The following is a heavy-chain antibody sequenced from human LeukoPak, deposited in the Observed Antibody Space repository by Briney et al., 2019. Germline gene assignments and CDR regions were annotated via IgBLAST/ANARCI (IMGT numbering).Heavy chain of an antibody. V-gene: IGHV4-61*01. Sequence: SETLSLTCTVSGXSVSSATYYWSWIRQPPGKGLEWIGYIYYSGSTKYNPSLKSRVTISVDTSKNQFSLKLSSVTAADTAVYYCAREIWGLNYFDYWGQGTLVTVSS. J-gene: IGHJ4*02. CDR3: AREIWGLNYFDY. D-gene: IGHD7-27*01. CDR1: GXSVSSATYY. CDR2: IYYSGST.